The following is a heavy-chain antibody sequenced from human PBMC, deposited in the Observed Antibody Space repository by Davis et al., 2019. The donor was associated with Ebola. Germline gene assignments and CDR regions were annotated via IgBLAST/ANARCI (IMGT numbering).Heavy chain of an antibody. CDR2: ISHDGSNK. Sequence: LSLTRAASGFTFRRYGMHWVRQAPGKGLEWVAVISHDGSNKYYADSVKGRFTISRDNSKNTLYLQMNSLRAEDTAVYYCAKAGITAMVIFYFDYWGQGTLVTVSS. CDR1: GFTFRRYG. D-gene: IGHD5-18*01. V-gene: IGHV3-30*18. J-gene: IGHJ4*02. CDR3: AKAGITAMVIFYFDY.